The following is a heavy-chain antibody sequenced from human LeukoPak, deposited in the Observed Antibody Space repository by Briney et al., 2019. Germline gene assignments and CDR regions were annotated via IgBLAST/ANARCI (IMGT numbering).Heavy chain of an antibody. D-gene: IGHD1-20*01. CDR2: ISAYNGNT. J-gene: IGHJ4*02. Sequence: GASVTVSFKASGYTFTSYGISWVRQAPGQGLEWMGWISAYNGNTNYAQKLQGRVTMTTDTSTSTAYMELRSLRSDDTAVYYCARDNWNRPLDYWGQGTLVTVSS. CDR3: ARDNWNRPLDY. V-gene: IGHV1-18*01. CDR1: GYTFTSYG.